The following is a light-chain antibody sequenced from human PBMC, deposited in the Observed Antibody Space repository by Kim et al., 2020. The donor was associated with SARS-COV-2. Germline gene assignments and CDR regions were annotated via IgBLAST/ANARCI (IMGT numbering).Light chain of an antibody. Sequence: RVTSSGSGRSPNMGRNYVYRYRQLPGTAPKLLIYRNNQRPSGVPDRFSGSKSGTSASLANSGHRSEDGAGYYWAAWEDSLSGHWGLGGGTQLTVL. CDR1: SPNMGRNY. CDR3: AAWEDSLSGHWG. J-gene: IGLJ3*02. V-gene: IGLV1-47*01. CDR2: RNN.